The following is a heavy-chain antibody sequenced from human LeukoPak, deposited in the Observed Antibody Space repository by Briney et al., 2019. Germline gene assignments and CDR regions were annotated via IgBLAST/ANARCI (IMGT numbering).Heavy chain of an antibody. V-gene: IGHV3-23*01. CDR1: GFIFSGYA. D-gene: IGHD3-16*01. Sequence: GGSPRLSCAASGFIFSGYAMSWVRQAPGKGLEWVSAISGSGGSTYYADSVKGRFTISRDNSKNTLYLQMNSLRAEDTAVYYCAAQRGTFDYWGQGTLVTVSS. CDR2: ISGSGGST. CDR3: AAQRGTFDY. J-gene: IGHJ4*02.